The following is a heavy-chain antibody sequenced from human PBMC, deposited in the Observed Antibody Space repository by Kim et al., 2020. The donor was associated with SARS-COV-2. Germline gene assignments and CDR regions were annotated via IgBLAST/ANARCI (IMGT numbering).Heavy chain of an antibody. D-gene: IGHD5-18*01. J-gene: IGHJ6*02. V-gene: IGHV4-39*07. Sequence: SETLSLTCTVSGGSISSSSYYWGWIRQPPGKGLEWIGSIYYSGSTYYNPSLKSRVTISVDTSKNQFSLKLSSVTAADTAVYYCARDPWIQGLDGMDVWGQGTTVTVSS. CDR2: IYYSGST. CDR1: GGSISSSSYY. CDR3: ARDPWIQGLDGMDV.